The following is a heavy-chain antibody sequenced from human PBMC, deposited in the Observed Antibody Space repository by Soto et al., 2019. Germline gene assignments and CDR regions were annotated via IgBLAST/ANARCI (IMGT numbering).Heavy chain of an antibody. Sequence: ASVKVSCKASGGTFSSYSISWVRQAPGQGLEWMGGIIPIFGTANYAQKFQGRVTITADESTSTAYMELSSLRSEDTAVYYCARATGEVPAAMTYYYYGMDVWGQGTTVTVSS. CDR2: IIPIFGTA. CDR3: ARATGEVPAAMTYYYYGMDV. J-gene: IGHJ6*02. V-gene: IGHV1-69*13. D-gene: IGHD2-2*01. CDR1: GGTFSSYS.